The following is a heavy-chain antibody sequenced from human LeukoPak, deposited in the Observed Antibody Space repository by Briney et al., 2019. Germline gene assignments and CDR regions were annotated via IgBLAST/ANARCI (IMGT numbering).Heavy chain of an antibody. V-gene: IGHV3-7*01. J-gene: IGHJ4*02. CDR2: IKQDGSEK. D-gene: IGHD5-12*01. Sequence: GGSLRLSCAASGFIISSYWMSWVRQAPGKGLEWVANIKQDGSEKYYVDSVKGRFTICRDNAKNSLYLQMSSLRADDMAVYYCATLVATTRFDYWGQGTLVTVSS. CDR1: GFIISSYW. CDR3: ATLVATTRFDY.